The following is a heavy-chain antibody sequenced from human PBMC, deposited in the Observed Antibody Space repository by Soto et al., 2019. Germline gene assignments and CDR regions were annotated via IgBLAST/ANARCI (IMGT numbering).Heavy chain of an antibody. J-gene: IGHJ4*02. Sequence: QVQLVQSGAEVKKPGSSVKVSCKASGGTFSSYAISWVRQAPGRGLEWMGGIIPIFGTANYAQKFQGRVTITADESTSTAYMELSSLRSEDTAVYYCARDPTTIFGGGFDYWGQGTLVTVSS. CDR1: GGTFSSYA. D-gene: IGHD3-3*01. V-gene: IGHV1-69*01. CDR3: ARDPTTIFGGGFDY. CDR2: IIPIFGTA.